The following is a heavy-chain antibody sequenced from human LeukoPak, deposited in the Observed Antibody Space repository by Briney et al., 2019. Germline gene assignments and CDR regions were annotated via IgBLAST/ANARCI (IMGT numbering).Heavy chain of an antibody. Sequence: GGSLRLSCAASGFPFSNYGMHWVRQAPGQGLEWVSSISDDGSKKYYADSVKGRFTTSRDNSKNTLSLQLNSLRGDDTGMYFCAKDSSSSNYYYGLDVWGQGTTVTVSS. CDR2: ISDDGSKK. CDR3: AKDSSSSNYYYGLDV. D-gene: IGHD6-13*01. V-gene: IGHV3-30*02. CDR1: GFPFSNYG. J-gene: IGHJ6*02.